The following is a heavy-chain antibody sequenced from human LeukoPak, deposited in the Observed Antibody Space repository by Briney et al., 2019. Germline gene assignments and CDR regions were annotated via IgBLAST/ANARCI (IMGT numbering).Heavy chain of an antibody. D-gene: IGHD6-13*01. CDR3: AREFSSSGLDY. CDR1: GYTFTGYY. Sequence: ASVKVSCKASGYTFTGYYMHWVRQAPGQGLEWMGWIDPNSGGTNYAQKFQGRVTMTRDTSISTAYMELRRLRADDTAVHYCAREFSSSGLDYWGQGTLVTVSS. J-gene: IGHJ4*02. CDR2: IDPNSGGT. V-gene: IGHV1-2*02.